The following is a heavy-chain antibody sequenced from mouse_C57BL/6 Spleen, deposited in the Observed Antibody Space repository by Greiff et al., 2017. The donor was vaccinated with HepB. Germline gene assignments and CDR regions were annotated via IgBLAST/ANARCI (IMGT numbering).Heavy chain of an antibody. V-gene: IGHV7-1*01. CDR2: SRNKANDYTT. CDR1: GFTFSDFY. J-gene: IGHJ3*01. D-gene: IGHD2-4*01. CDR3: ARDASDYKFAY. Sequence: EVQRVESGGGLVQSGRSLRLSCATSGFTFSDFYMEWVRQAPGKGLEWIAASRNKANDYTTEYSASVKGRFIVSRDTSQSILYLQMNALRAEDTAIYYCARDASDYKFAYWGQGTLVTVSA.